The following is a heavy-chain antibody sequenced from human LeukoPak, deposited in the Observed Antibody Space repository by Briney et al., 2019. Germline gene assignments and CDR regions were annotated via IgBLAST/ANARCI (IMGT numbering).Heavy chain of an antibody. D-gene: IGHD1-26*01. Sequence: PSETLSLTCAVSGGSISSGGYSWSWIRQPLGKGLEWIGYIYHSGSTYYNPSLKSRVTISIDRSKNQFSLKLNSVTAADTAVYYCARLIRATNGMDVWGQGTTVTVSS. CDR1: GGSISSGGYS. V-gene: IGHV4-30-2*01. CDR2: IYHSGST. CDR3: ARLIRATNGMDV. J-gene: IGHJ6*02.